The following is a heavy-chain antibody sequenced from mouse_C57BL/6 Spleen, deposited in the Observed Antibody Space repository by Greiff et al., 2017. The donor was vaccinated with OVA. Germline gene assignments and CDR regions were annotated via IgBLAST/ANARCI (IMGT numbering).Heavy chain of an antibody. D-gene: IGHD2-4*01. V-gene: IGHV1-80*01. J-gene: IGHJ4*01. CDR1: GYAFSSYW. CDR3: ARRDYDYDQEAMDY. Sequence: QVQLQQSGAELVKPGASVKISCKASGYAFSSYWMNWVKQRPGRGLEWIGQIYPGDGVTNYNGKFKGKATLTADESSSTAYMQLSSLTSEDSAVYFCARRDYDYDQEAMDYWGQGTSVTVSS. CDR2: IYPGDGVT.